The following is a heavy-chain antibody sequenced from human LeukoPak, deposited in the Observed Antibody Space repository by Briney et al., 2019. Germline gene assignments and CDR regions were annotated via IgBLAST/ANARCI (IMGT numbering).Heavy chain of an antibody. CDR1: GYTFIGYY. J-gene: IGHJ6*03. V-gene: IGHV1-2*02. D-gene: IGHD5-12*01. Sequence: RASVKVSCKASGYTFIGYYMHWVRQAPGQGLEWMGWINPNSGGTNYAQKFQGRVTMTRDTSISTAYMELSRLRSDDTAVYYCARDPVANYYYYYMDVWGKGTTVTISS. CDR2: INPNSGGT. CDR3: ARDPVANYYYYYMDV.